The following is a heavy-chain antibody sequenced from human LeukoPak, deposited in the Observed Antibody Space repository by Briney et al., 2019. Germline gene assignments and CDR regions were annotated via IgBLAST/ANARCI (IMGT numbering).Heavy chain of an antibody. Sequence: SETLSLTCTVSGGSISSTSYYWGWIRQPPGKGLEWIGSIYYSWDTYYNPSLKSRVTISVDTSKNQFSLKLSSVTAADTAVYYCARYYYGSGTYYHYYFDSWGQGTLVTVSS. V-gene: IGHV4-39*01. J-gene: IGHJ4*02. CDR2: IYYSWDT. CDR1: GGSISSTSYY. CDR3: ARYYYGSGTYYHYYFDS. D-gene: IGHD3-10*01.